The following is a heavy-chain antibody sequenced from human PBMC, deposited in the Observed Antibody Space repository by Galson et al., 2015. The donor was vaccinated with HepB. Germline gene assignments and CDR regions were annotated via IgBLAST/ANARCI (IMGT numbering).Heavy chain of an antibody. D-gene: IGHD1/OR15-1a*01. CDR2: ITYDGSNK. CDR3: ARDRGTTLYYFDY. V-gene: IGHV3-30-3*01. Sequence: SLRLSCAASGFTFSSYAMHRVRQAPGKGLEWVAVITYDGSNKYYADSVKGRFTISRDNSKSTLYLQMNSLRAEDTAVYYCARDRGTTLYYFDYWGQGTLVTVPS. J-gene: IGHJ4*02. CDR1: GFTFSSYA.